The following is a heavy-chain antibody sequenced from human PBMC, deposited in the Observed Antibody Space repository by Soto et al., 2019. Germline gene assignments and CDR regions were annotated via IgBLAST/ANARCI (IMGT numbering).Heavy chain of an antibody. CDR2: ISYDGSNK. Sequence: VLSLRLSCTASEFNSRSYGMHCVSKAPGKGLEWVAVISYDGSNKYYADSVKGRFTISRDNSKNTLYLQMNNLRSEDTAVYYCARFGGGGQPPFDPWGQGTLVTVSS. CDR3: ARFGGGGQPPFDP. D-gene: IGHD2-15*01. CDR1: EFNSRSYG. J-gene: IGHJ5*02. V-gene: IGHV3-30*03.